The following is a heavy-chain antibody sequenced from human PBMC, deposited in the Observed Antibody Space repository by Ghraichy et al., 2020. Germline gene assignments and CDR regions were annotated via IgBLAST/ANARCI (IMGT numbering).Heavy chain of an antibody. V-gene: IGHV3-23*01. CDR1: GFTFSSYA. CDR3: AKDAVGGAFDF. CDR2: VSGGSVNI. J-gene: IGHJ3*01. D-gene: IGHD1-26*01. Sequence: GGSLRLSCEASGFTFSSYAMTWVRQSPGRGLEWVAAVSGGSVNIDYADSVKGRFTISRDNSKNTVFIHMNSLRDDDTAVYYCAKDAVGGAFDFWGQGTLVTVSS.